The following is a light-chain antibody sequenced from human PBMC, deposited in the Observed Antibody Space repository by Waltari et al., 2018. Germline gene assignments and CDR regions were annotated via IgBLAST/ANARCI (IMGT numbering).Light chain of an antibody. CDR1: QSVSSN. CDR3: QQYNNWPPKT. J-gene: IGKJ1*01. V-gene: IGKV3-15*01. CDR2: GPS. Sequence: EIVMTQSPATLSVSPGERATLSCRASQSVSSNLAWYQQKPGQAPRLLIYGPSTRATGIPARFSGGGSGTEFTLTISSLQSEDFAVYYCQQYNNWPPKTFGQGTKVEIK.